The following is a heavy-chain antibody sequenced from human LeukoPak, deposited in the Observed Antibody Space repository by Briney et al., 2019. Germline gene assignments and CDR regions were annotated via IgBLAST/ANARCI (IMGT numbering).Heavy chain of an antibody. J-gene: IGHJ5*02. V-gene: IGHV4-38-2*02. Sequence: SETLSLTCTVSGYSISSGYYWGWIRQPPGKGLEWIGSIYHSGSTYYNPSLKSRVTISVDTSKNQFSLKLSSVTAADTAVYYCARSLVVVAATPSWFDPWGQGTLVTVSS. CDR1: GYSISSGYY. CDR2: IYHSGST. D-gene: IGHD2-15*01. CDR3: ARSLVVVAATPSWFDP.